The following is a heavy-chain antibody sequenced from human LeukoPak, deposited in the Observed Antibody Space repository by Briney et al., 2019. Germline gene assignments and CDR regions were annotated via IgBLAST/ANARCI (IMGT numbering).Heavy chain of an antibody. Sequence: GASVKVSCKASGYTFTGYYMHWVRQAPGQGLEWMGRINPNSGGTDYAQKFQGRVTMTRDTSISTAYMELSRLRSDDTDVYYCARDDYYDSSGYYPVSSFAYWGQGTLVTVSS. CDR3: ARDDYYDSSGYYPVSSFAY. V-gene: IGHV1-2*05. J-gene: IGHJ4*02. D-gene: IGHD3-22*01. CDR1: GYTFTGYY. CDR2: INPNSGGT.